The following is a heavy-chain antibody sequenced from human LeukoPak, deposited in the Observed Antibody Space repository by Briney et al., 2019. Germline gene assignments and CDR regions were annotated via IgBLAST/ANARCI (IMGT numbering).Heavy chain of an antibody. D-gene: IGHD2-2*01. J-gene: IGHJ4*02. CDR3: ARDPCHGALDY. Sequence: GGSLRLSCVASGFTYSSSWMSWVRRAPGKGLEWVANIKQDGTEEYYVDSVRGRFSISKDNAKNSLYLQMNSLRAEDTAVYYCARDPCHGALDYWGQGALVTVSS. CDR1: GFTYSSSW. CDR2: IKQDGTEE. V-gene: IGHV3-7*03.